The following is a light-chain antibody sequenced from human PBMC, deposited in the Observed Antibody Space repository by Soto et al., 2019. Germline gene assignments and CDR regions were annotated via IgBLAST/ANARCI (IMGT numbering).Light chain of an antibody. CDR3: QQYGSSPLT. Sequence: DIQMTQSPSTLSASVGDRVTISCRASQTIRSWLAWYQQKPGQAPKLLIYKASSLESAVPSRFSGSGSGTEFTLTISGLQPDDFAVYYCQQYGSSPLTFGGGTKVDIK. CDR1: QTIRSW. J-gene: IGKJ4*01. CDR2: KAS. V-gene: IGKV1-5*03.